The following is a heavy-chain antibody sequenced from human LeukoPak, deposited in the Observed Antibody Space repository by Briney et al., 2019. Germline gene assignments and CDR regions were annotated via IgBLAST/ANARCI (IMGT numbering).Heavy chain of an antibody. J-gene: IGHJ4*02. CDR3: AKQGRTFYCVSGGYYIYDYFDS. CDR2: MYNSGYP. Sequence: TSETLSLTCTVSGGSIDSDYWSWIRQPPGKGLEWIGEMYNSGYPNYGPSFKSRVTMSLDTSKNQFSLTLNSVTAADTVVYYCAKQGRTFYCVSGGYYIYDYFDSWGQGALVTVSS. D-gene: IGHD3-22*01. CDR1: GGSIDSDY. V-gene: IGHV4-59*08.